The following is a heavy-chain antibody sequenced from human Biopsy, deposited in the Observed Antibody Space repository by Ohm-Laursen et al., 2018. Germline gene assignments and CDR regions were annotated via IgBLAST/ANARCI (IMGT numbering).Heavy chain of an antibody. J-gene: IGHJ4*02. V-gene: IGHV1-24*01. CDR3: AADINVWNVNY. CDR2: FAPESGKT. Sequence: SSVKVSCKVSGYTLTELSIHWVRQTGGKGPEWMGGFAPESGKTVYAQNFQARVSLTEDTSTDTAYMELRSLRSEDTAVYYCAADINVWNVNYWGQGTQVTVSS. D-gene: IGHD1-1*01. CDR1: GYTLTELS.